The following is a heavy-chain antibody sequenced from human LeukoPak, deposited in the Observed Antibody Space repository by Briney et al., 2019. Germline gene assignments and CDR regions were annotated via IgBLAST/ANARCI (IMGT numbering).Heavy chain of an antibody. CDR3: AGGMVRGAVAFDY. V-gene: IGHV4-39*07. CDR2: IYYSGST. CDR1: GGSISSSSYY. Sequence: PSETLSLTCTVSGGSISSSSYYWGWIRRPPGKGLEWIGSIYYSGSTYYNPSLKSRVTISVDTSKNQFSLKLSSVTAADTAVYYCAGGMVRGAVAFDYWGQGTLVTVSS. D-gene: IGHD6-19*01. J-gene: IGHJ4*02.